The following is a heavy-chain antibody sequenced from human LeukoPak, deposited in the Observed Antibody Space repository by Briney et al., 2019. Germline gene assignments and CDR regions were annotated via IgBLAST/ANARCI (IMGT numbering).Heavy chain of an antibody. D-gene: IGHD1-14*01. V-gene: IGHV4-4*07. Sequence: SETLSLTCTVSGGSVNSYYWSWIRQPAGKGLEWIGRIYTSGSTNYNPSLKSRVTMSVDTSKNQFSLKLSSVTAADTAVYYCARLRKESRDAFDIWGQGTMVTVSS. CDR1: GGSVNSYY. J-gene: IGHJ3*02. CDR2: IYTSGST. CDR3: ARLRKESRDAFDI.